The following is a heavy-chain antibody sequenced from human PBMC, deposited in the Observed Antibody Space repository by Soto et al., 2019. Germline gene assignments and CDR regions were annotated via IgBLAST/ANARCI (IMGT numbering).Heavy chain of an antibody. Sequence: SGPTLVNPKQTLILTCAFSGFSLSRKGMSVSWIRQPPGKALEFLALIDWEEEKFYSPSLRTRLTVSKDTSKSQVVLTLTNVDPVDTATYYCTRSNNWNYEYYFDYWGQGTTVTVSS. V-gene: IGHV2-70*01. D-gene: IGHD1-7*01. CDR2: IDWEEEK. CDR3: TRSNNWNYEYYFDY. J-gene: IGHJ4*02. CDR1: GFSLSRKGMS.